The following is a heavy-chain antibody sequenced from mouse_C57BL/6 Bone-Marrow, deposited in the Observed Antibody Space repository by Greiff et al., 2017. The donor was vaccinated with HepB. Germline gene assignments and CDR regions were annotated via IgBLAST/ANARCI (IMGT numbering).Heavy chain of an antibody. V-gene: IGHV1-63*01. J-gene: IGHJ2*01. Sequence: QVHVKQSGAELVRPGTSVKMSCKASGYTFTNYWIGWAKQRPGHGLEWIGDIYPGGGYTNYNEKFKGKATLTADKSSSTAYMQFSSLTSEDSAIYYCARGGDGYYLDYWGQGTTLTVSS. CDR3: ARGGDGYYLDY. CDR1: GYTFTNYW. D-gene: IGHD2-3*01. CDR2: IYPGGGYT.